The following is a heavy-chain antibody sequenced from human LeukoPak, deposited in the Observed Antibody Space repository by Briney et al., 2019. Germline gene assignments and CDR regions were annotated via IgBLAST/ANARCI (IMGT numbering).Heavy chain of an antibody. CDR1: GYSFTTYW. Sequence: GESLKISCEGSGYSFTTYWIGWVRQMPGKGLEWMGVTYPGGSDTRYSPSFQGQVTISADKSINTAYLQWSSLKASDSAMYYCARVAVAGLHDAFDIWGQGTMVTVPS. CDR2: TYPGGSDT. CDR3: ARVAVAGLHDAFDI. D-gene: IGHD6-19*01. V-gene: IGHV5-51*01. J-gene: IGHJ3*02.